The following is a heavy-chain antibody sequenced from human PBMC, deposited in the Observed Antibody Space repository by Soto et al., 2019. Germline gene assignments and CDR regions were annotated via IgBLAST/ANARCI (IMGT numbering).Heavy chain of an antibody. CDR1: GFTFSGYA. D-gene: IGHD6-13*01. V-gene: IGHV3-73*01. J-gene: IGHJ4*02. Sequence: PGGSLRLSCAASGFTFSGYAMHWVRLASGKGLEWVGRIRSRANSYATAYAASVTGRFTISRDDSKNTAYLQMNSLKTEDTAVYYCTVFISATAENLVAYWGQGTLVTVSS. CDR2: IRSRANSYAT. CDR3: TVFISATAENLVAY.